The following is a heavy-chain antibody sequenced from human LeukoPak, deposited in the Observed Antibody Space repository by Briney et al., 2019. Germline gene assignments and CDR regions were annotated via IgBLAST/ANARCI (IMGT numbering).Heavy chain of an antibody. CDR2: ISSSGSTI. J-gene: IGHJ4*02. CDR3: ARSNFLYYFDY. D-gene: IGHD4/OR15-4a*01. Sequence: GGSLRLSCAASGFTFSSYEMNWVRQAPGKGLQWVPYISSSGSTIYYADSVKGRFTISRDNAKNSLYLQMNSLRAEDTAVYYCARSNFLYYFDYWGRGTLVTVSS. V-gene: IGHV3-48*03. CDR1: GFTFSSYE.